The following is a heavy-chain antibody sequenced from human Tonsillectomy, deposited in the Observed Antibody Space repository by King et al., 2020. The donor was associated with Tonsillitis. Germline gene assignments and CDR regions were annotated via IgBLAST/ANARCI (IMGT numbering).Heavy chain of an antibody. J-gene: IGHJ4*02. CDR2: IYHSGST. Sequence: VQLQESGPGLVKPSETLSLTCTVSGYSISSGYYWGWIRQPPGKGLGWIGSIYHSGSTYYNPSLKSRVTISVDTSKNQFSLKLSSVTAADTAVYYWARGGQQWPDDYWGQGTLVTVSS. V-gene: IGHV4-38-2*02. CDR3: ARGGQQWPDDY. D-gene: IGHD6-19*01. CDR1: GYSISSGYY.